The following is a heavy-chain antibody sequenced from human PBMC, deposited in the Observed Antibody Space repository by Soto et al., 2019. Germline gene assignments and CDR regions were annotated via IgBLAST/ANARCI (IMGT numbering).Heavy chain of an antibody. CDR2: ISSSSSYI. J-gene: IGHJ4*02. V-gene: IGHV3-21*01. CDR3: ARDFAIYYEQDY. CDR1: GSTFSSYS. Sequence: GGSLRLSCAASGSTFSSYSMNWVRQAPGKGLEWVSSISSSSSYIYYADSVKGRFTISRDNAKNSLYLQMNSLRAEDTAVYYCARDFAIYYEQDYWGQGTLVTAPQ. D-gene: IGHD3-22*01.